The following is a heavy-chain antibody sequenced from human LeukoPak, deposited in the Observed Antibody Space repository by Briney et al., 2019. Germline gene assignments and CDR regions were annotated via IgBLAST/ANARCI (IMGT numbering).Heavy chain of an antibody. Sequence: PGGSLRLSCAASGLTFDDYAMHWVRQAPGKGLEWVSGISWNSGSIGYADSVKGRFTISRDNAKNSLYLQMNSLRAEDTALYYCAKDRGSGWFFRGQYFQHWGQGTLVTVSS. CDR3: AKDRGSGWFFRGQYFQH. CDR1: GLTFDDYA. D-gene: IGHD6-19*01. V-gene: IGHV3-9*01. CDR2: ISWNSGSI. J-gene: IGHJ1*01.